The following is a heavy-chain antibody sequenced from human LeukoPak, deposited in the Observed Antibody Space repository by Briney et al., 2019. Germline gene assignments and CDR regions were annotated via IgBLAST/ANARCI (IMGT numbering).Heavy chain of an antibody. J-gene: IGHJ4*02. CDR2: INPNSGGT. V-gene: IGHV1-2*02. CDR3: ATDSSGYSYGPPDY. Sequence: GASVKVSCKASGYTFTSYDINWVRQAPGQGLEWMGWINPNSGGTNYAQKFQGRVTITRDTSASTAYLELSSLRSEDTALYYCATDSSGYSYGPPDYWGQGTLATVSS. CDR1: GYTFTSYD. D-gene: IGHD5-18*01.